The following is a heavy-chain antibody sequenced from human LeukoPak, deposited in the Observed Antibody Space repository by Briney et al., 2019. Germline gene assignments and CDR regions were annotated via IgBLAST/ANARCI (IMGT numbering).Heavy chain of an antibody. CDR2: LYSGGNT. D-gene: IGHD5-24*01. CDR3: ARGSPEMATVFGV. J-gene: IGHJ4*02. CDR1: GFTVSSSY. V-gene: IGHV3-53*01. Sequence: GGSLRLSCAVSGFTVSSSYMSWVRQAPGKGLEWVSVLYSGGNTYYADSVKGRFTISRDSSKNTLCLQMNSLRAEDTAVYYCARGSPEMATVFGVWGQGTLVTVSS.